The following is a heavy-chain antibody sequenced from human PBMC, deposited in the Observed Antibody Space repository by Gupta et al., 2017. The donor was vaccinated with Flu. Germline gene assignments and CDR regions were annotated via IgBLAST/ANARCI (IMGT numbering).Heavy chain of an antibody. V-gene: IGHV3-23*01. J-gene: IGHJ4*02. CDR3: AKVLKPIAAAGTPVGY. CDR1: GFTFSSYA. Sequence: EVQLLESGGGLVQPGGSLRLSCAASGFTFSSYAMSWVRQAPGKGLGWVSAISGSGGSTYYADSVKGRFTISRDNSKNTLYLQMNSLRAEDTAVYYCAKVLKPIAAAGTPVGYWGQGTLVTVSS. D-gene: IGHD6-13*01. CDR2: ISGSGGST.